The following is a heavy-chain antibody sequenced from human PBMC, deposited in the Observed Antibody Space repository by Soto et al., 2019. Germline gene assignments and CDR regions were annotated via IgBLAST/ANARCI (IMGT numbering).Heavy chain of an antibody. V-gene: IGHV4-30-4*01. D-gene: IGHD5-18*01. J-gene: IGHJ4*02. Sequence: QVQLQESGPGLVKPSQTLSLTCTVSGGSISRGDYYWSWIRQPPGKALEWIGYIYYSGSSYYNPSLKSRVTISVDPSKNQSSLKLSSVTSADTAVYYCARAAYRYGYREDEWGQGTLVTVSS. CDR2: IYYSGSS. CDR3: ARAAYRYGYREDE. CDR1: GGSISRGDYY.